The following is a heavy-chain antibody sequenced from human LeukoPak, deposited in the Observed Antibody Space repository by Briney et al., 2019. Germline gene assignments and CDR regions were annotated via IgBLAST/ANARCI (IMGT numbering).Heavy chain of an antibody. J-gene: IGHJ4*02. CDR2: ISYDGSNK. CDR1: GFTFSSYG. D-gene: IGHD4-17*01. V-gene: IGHV3-30*18. Sequence: QPGRSLRLSCAASGFTFSSYGMHWVRQAPGKGLEWVAVISYDGSNKYYADSVKGRFTISRDNSKNTLYLQMNSLRAEDTAVYYCAKDRWTVTMGLDYWGQETLVTVSS. CDR3: AKDRWTVTMGLDY.